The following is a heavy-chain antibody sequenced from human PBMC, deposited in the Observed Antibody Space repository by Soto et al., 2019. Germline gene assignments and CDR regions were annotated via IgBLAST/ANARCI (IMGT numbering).Heavy chain of an antibody. Sequence: ASVKGSCKASGYTFTSYAMHWLRQAPGQRLEWMGWINAGNGNTKYSQKFQGRVTITRDTSASTAYMELSSLRSEDTAVYYCARGPGGPDGPGDYWGRGTLVTVSS. D-gene: IGHD2-15*01. CDR3: ARGPGGPDGPGDY. CDR1: GYTFTSYA. CDR2: INAGNGNT. J-gene: IGHJ4*02. V-gene: IGHV1-3*01.